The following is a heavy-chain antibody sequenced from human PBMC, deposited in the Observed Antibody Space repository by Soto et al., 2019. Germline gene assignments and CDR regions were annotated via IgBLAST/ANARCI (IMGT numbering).Heavy chain of an antibody. D-gene: IGHD3-16*01. V-gene: IGHV3-23*01. J-gene: IGHJ4*02. CDR2: ISGSGGST. Sequence: PGGSLRLSCAASGFTFSSYAMSWVRQAPGKGLEWVSAISGSGGSTYYADTVKGRFTNTRDNSKKTQYLQINNLRAEDSVVYYCAKGDYIWGSYPWHYWGQGTLVTVSS. CDR3: AKGDYIWGSYPWHY. CDR1: GFTFSSYA.